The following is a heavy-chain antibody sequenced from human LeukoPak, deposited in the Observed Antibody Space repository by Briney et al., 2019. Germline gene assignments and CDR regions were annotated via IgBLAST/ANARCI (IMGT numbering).Heavy chain of an antibody. Sequence: SGPTLVNPTQTLTLTCTFSGFSLSTSGVGVGWIRQPPGKALEWPALIYWNDDKRYSPSLKSRLTITKDTSKNQVVLTMTNMDPVDTATYYCAHSVLYGYSSGWYSYYFDYWGQGTLVTVSS. J-gene: IGHJ4*02. CDR3: AHSVLYGYSSGWYSYYFDY. CDR1: GFSLSTSGVG. V-gene: IGHV2-5*01. CDR2: IYWNDDK. D-gene: IGHD6-19*01.